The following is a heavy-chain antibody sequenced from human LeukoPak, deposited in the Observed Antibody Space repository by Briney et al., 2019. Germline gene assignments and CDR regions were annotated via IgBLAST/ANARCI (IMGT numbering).Heavy chain of an antibody. CDR1: GFTFGDYA. J-gene: IGHJ4*02. D-gene: IGHD6-13*01. CDR2: IRSKAYGGTT. Sequence: PGRSLRLSCTASGFTFGDYAMSWFRQAPGKGLEWVGFIRSKAYGGTTEYAASVKGRFTISRDDSKSIAYLQMNSLKTEDTAVYYCTRGFYSSSWYHFDYWGQGTLVTVSS. V-gene: IGHV3-49*03. CDR3: TRGFYSSSWYHFDY.